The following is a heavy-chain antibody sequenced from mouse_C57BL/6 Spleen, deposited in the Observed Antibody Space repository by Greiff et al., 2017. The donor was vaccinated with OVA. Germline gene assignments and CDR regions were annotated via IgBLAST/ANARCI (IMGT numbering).Heavy chain of an antibody. CDR1: GFTFSDYY. Sequence: EVQLVESEGGLVQPGSSMKLSCTASGFTFSDYYMAWVRQVPEKGLEWVANINYDGSSTYYLDSLKSRFIISRDNAKNILYLQMSSLKSEDTATYYCARHSYYYGSSYAMDYWGQGTSVTVSS. CDR3: ARHSYYYGSSYAMDY. D-gene: IGHD1-1*01. CDR2: INYDGSST. V-gene: IGHV5-16*01. J-gene: IGHJ4*01.